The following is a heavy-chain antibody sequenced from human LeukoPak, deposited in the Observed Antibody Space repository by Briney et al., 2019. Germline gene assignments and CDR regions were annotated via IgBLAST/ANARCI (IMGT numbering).Heavy chain of an antibody. J-gene: IGHJ6*03. D-gene: IGHD4-23*01. CDR3: ARDGDTVLTRGYYYYMDV. CDR2: ISGSGSTI. V-gene: IGHV3-11*04. Sequence: GGSLRLSCAASGFTFSDYYMSWIRQAPGKGLEWVSYISGSGSTIYYADSVKGRFTISRDNAKKSLYLQMNSLRAEDTAVYYCARDGDTVLTRGYYYYMDVWGKGTTVTVSS. CDR1: GFTFSDYY.